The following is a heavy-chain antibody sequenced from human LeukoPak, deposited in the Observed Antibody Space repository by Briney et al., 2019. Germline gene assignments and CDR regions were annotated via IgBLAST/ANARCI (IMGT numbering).Heavy chain of an antibody. Sequence: PGRSLRLSCAASGFTSSSYGMHWVRQAPGKGLEWVAVISYDGSNKYYADSVKGRFTISRDNSKDTLYLQVNSLTAEDAAVYYCARAGVDSSGYYYQGFDYWGQGTQVTVSS. J-gene: IGHJ4*02. V-gene: IGHV3-30*03. D-gene: IGHD3-3*01. CDR2: ISYDGSNK. CDR1: GFTSSSYG. CDR3: ARAGVDSSGYYYQGFDY.